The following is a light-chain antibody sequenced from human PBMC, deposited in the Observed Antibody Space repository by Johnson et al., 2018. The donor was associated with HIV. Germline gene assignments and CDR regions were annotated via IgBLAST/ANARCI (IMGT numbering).Light chain of an antibody. CDR2: DNN. J-gene: IGLJ1*01. Sequence: QSVLTQPPSVSAAPGQKVTISCSGSSSNIGYNYVSWYQQVPGTAPKLLIYDNNKRPSGIPDRFSGSKSGTSATLGITGIQTGDEAYYYCGTWDSSLSAYVFGTGTKVTVL. CDR3: GTWDSSLSAYV. V-gene: IGLV1-51*01. CDR1: SSNIGYNY.